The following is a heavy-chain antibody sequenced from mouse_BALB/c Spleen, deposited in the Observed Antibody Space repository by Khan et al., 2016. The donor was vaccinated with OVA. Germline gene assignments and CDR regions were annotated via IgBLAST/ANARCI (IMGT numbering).Heavy chain of an antibody. V-gene: IGHV1S135*01. CDR1: GYAFTSYI. J-gene: IGHJ3*01. CDR3: ARGVYGGFAY. Sequence: EVELVESGPELVKPGASVKVSCKASGYAFTSYIMYWVKQSPGKSLEWIGYIDPNNGGTSYNQTFKGKATLTVDQSFTTANMHFKRLNSEAFASFYGARGVYGGFAYWVQGTLVTVSA. D-gene: IGHD1-1*01. CDR2: IDPNNGGT.